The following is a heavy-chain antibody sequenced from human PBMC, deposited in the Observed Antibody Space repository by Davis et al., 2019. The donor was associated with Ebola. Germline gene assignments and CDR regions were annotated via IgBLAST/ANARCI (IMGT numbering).Heavy chain of an antibody. D-gene: IGHD6-6*01. CDR1: GFTFNNAW. V-gene: IGHV3-53*01. CDR3: AHGGSYSNSYHDAFDI. Sequence: GESLKISCAASGFTFNNAWMSWVRQAPGKGLEWVSGITSGGRTNYADSVKGRFTISRDNSKNTLYLQVNSLRAEDTAVYYCAHGGSYSNSYHDAFDIWGQGTMVSVSS. CDR2: ITSGGRT. J-gene: IGHJ3*02.